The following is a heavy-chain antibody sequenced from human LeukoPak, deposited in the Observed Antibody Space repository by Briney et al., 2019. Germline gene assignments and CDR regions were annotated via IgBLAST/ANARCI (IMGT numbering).Heavy chain of an antibody. CDR3: ASNLPGIAVAGIQLDY. V-gene: IGHV3-48*01. J-gene: IGHJ4*02. Sequence: GGSLRLSCAASGFTFSSCSMNWVRQAPGKGLEWVSYISSSSSTIYYADSVKGRFTISRDNAKNSLYLQMNSLRAEDTAVYYCASNLPGIAVAGIQLDYWGQGTLVTVSS. CDR2: ISSSSSTI. D-gene: IGHD6-19*01. CDR1: GFTFSSCS.